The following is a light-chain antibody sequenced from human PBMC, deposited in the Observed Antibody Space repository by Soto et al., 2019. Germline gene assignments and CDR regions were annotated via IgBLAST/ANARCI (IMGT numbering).Light chain of an antibody. V-gene: IGLV2-8*01. CDR3: SSYAGSSNVV. J-gene: IGLJ2*01. Sequence: QSALTQPPSASGSPGQSVTISCSGTSSDIGGYNYVSWYRQHPGKAPKLMIYEVSKRPSGVPDRFSGSKSANTASLTVSGLQAEDEADYYCSSYAGSSNVVFGGGTKLTVL. CDR1: SSDIGGYNY. CDR2: EVS.